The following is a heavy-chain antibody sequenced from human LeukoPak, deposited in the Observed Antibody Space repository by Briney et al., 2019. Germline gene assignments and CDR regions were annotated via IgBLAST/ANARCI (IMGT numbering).Heavy chain of an antibody. J-gene: IGHJ3*02. CDR1: GGSISSYY. V-gene: IGHV4-59*01. D-gene: IGHD2-21*02. CDR2: IYYSGNT. Sequence: SETLSLTCTVSGGSISSYYWSWIRQPPGKGLEWIGYIYYSGNTNYNPPLKSRVTISVDTSKNQFSLKLSSVTAADTAVYYCAGGGGDRWGAFDIWGQGTMVTVSS. CDR3: AGGGGDRWGAFDI.